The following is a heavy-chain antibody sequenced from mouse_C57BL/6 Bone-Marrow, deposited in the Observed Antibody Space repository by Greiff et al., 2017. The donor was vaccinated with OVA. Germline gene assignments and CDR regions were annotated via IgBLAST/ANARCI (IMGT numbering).Heavy chain of an antibody. CDR1: GYTFTSYW. Sequence: VKQSCKASGYTFTSYWMHWVKQRPGRGLEWIGRIDPNSGGTKYNEKFKSKATLTVDKPSSTAYMQLSSLTSEDSAVYYCARGGYDYGLYAMDYWGQGTSVTVSS. D-gene: IGHD2-4*01. CDR3: ARGGYDYGLYAMDY. V-gene: IGHV1-72*01. J-gene: IGHJ4*01. CDR2: IDPNSGGT.